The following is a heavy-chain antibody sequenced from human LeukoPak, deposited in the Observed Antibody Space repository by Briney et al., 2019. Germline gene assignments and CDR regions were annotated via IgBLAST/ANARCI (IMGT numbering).Heavy chain of an antibody. D-gene: IGHD6-19*01. J-gene: IGHJ3*02. V-gene: IGHV1-18*01. CDR1: GYTFTSYG. CDR3: TAEAVAGTGAFDI. Sequence: ASVKVSCKASGYTFTSYGITWVRQAPGQGLEWMGWINANNGNTNYAQNLQGRVTMTRDTSTSTAYMEVRSLRSDDTAVYYCTAEAVAGTGAFDIWGQGTMVTVSS. CDR2: INANNGNT.